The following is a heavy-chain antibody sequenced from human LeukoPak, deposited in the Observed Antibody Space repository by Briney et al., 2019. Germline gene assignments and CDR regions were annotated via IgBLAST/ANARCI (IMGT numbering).Heavy chain of an antibody. CDR3: ARGRDTVSTPFDY. V-gene: IGHV4-59*01. D-gene: IGHD2-15*01. CDR1: DGSITNYD. J-gene: IGHJ4*02. Sequence: SETLSLTCTVSDGSITNYDWSWVRQPPGKGLEFIGHVHYSGNTNYNPSLESRVTISVDTSKNQFSLKVNSVTAADTAVYYCARGRDTVSTPFDYWGQGTLVTVSS. CDR2: VHYSGNT.